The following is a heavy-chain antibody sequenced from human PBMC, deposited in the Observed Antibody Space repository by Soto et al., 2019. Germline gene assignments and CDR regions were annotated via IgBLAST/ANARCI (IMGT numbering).Heavy chain of an antibody. CDR3: ARQGSRGVAHDY. V-gene: IGHV4-39*01. D-gene: IGHD5-12*01. CDR2: IYYSGST. Sequence: SETLSLTCTVSGGSISSSSYYWGWIRQPPGKGLEWIGSIYYSGSTYYNPSLKSRVTISVDTSKNQFSLKLSSVTAADTAVYYCARQGSRGVAHDYWGQGTLVTVPQ. J-gene: IGHJ4*02. CDR1: GGSISSSSYY.